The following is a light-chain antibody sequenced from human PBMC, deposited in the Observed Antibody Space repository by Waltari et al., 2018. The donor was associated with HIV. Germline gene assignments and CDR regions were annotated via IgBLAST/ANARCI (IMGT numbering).Light chain of an antibody. CDR1: SSNIGSNF. J-gene: IGLJ2*01. V-gene: IGLV1-47*01. CDR2: RNN. Sequence: QSVLTQPPSASGTPGQSVTITCSGSSSNIGSNFVYWYQQVPGTAPKLLIYRNNQRPSGAPDRFSGSKSGTSASLAISGLRAEDEADYYCAAWDDSLSGGVFGGGTKLTVL. CDR3: AAWDDSLSGGV.